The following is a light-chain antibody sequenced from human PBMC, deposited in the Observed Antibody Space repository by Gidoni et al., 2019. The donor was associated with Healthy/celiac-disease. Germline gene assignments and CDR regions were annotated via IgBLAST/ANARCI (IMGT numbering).Light chain of an antibody. J-gene: IGKJ4*01. CDR2: DAS. CDR3: QQRSNWPPLT. V-gene: IGKV3-11*01. Sequence: ETALTQSPATLSLSPGERATLSCRASQSVSSYLAWYQQKPGQAPRLLIYDASNRATGIPARFSGSGSGTGFALTISRLEPEDFAVYYCQQRSNWPPLTFGGGTKVEIK. CDR1: QSVSSY.